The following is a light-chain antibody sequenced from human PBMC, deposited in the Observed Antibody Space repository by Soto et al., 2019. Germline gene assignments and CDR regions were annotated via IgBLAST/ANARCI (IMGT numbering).Light chain of an antibody. CDR3: QQYNNWPPKLT. CDR1: QGISSY. J-gene: IGKJ4*01. Sequence: DIQLTQSPSSLSASVGARVTITCRVSQGISSYLNWYRQKPGKVPKLLXXSASNLQSGVPSRFSGSGSGAEFTLTISSLQSEDFAVYYCQQYNNWPPKLTFGGGTKVDIK. V-gene: IGKV1-27*01. CDR2: SAS.